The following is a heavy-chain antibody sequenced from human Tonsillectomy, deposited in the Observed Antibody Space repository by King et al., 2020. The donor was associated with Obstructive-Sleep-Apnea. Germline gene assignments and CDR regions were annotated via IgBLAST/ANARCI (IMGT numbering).Heavy chain of an antibody. CDR3: ARDSVVVVALVSRYYYGMDV. V-gene: IGHV4-39*07. D-gene: IGHD2-15*01. Sequence: QLQLQESGPGLVKPSETLSLICTVSGASISSGSHYWGWIRQPPGKGLEWIGSINYSGTTHYNPSLKSRVTMSVDTSKNQFSLNLRSVTAADTAVYYCARDSVVVVALVSRYYYGMDVWGQGTTVTVSS. CDR2: INYSGTT. J-gene: IGHJ6*02. CDR1: GASISSGSHY.